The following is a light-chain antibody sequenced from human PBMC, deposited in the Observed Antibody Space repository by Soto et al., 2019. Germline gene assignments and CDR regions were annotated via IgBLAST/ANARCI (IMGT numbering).Light chain of an antibody. CDR3: QQYHSWPAT. CDR2: AAS. J-gene: IGKJ4*01. CDR1: QDIGNF. V-gene: IGKV1-16*02. Sequence: DIQMTQSPSSLSASVGDTVTITCRASQDIGNFFAWFQQKPGTAPKSLISAASSLQSGVPSKFSVRGYGTDINLTIHSLQPEDVATYYCQQYHSWPATFGGGTKVEI.